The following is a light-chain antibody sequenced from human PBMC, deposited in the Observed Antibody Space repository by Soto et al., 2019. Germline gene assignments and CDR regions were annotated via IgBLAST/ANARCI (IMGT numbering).Light chain of an antibody. J-gene: IGKJ1*01. Sequence: EMVLTQAAATLSLSPGERATLSCRASQSVSSYLAWYQQKPGQAPRLLFYDASNRATGIPARFSGSGSGTDFTLTISSLEPEDFAVYYCQQRSNWPWTFGQGTKV. V-gene: IGKV3-11*01. CDR1: QSVSSY. CDR2: DAS. CDR3: QQRSNWPWT.